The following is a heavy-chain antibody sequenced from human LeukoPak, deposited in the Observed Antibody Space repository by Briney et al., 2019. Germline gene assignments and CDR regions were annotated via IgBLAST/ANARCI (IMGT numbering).Heavy chain of an antibody. CDR2: IYYSGST. J-gene: IGHJ3*02. Sequence: SETLSLTCTVSGGSISSSSYYWGWIRQPPGKGLEWIGSIYYSGSTYYNPSLKSRVTISVDASKNQFSLKLSSVTAADTAVYYCARIVYYYDSSGYYGEAFDIWGQGTMVTVSS. CDR3: ARIVYYYDSSGYYGEAFDI. D-gene: IGHD3-22*01. CDR1: GGSISSSSYY. V-gene: IGHV4-39*07.